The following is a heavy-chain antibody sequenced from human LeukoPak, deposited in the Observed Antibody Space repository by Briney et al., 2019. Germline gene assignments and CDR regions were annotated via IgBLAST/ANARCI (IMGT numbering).Heavy chain of an antibody. Sequence: PGGSLRLSCAASGFTFSDYYMSWIRQAPGKGLEWVSAISGSGGSTYYADSVKGRFTISRDNSKNTLYLQMNSLRAEDTAVYYCAPLGVTTWLDYWGQGTLVTVSS. CDR3: APLGVTTWLDY. J-gene: IGHJ4*02. V-gene: IGHV3-23*01. CDR1: GFTFSDYY. D-gene: IGHD4-17*01. CDR2: ISGSGGST.